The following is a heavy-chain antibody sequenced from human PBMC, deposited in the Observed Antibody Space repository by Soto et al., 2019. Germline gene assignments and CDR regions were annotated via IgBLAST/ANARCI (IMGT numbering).Heavy chain of an antibody. CDR3: AKDKAPISSAWQEDDYYGMDV. D-gene: IGHD6-19*01. CDR1: GFTFSSYA. J-gene: IGHJ6*02. Sequence: GGSLRLSCAASGFTFSSYAMSWVRQAPGKGLEWVSAISGSGGSTYYADSVKGRFTISRDNSKNTLYLQMNSLRAEDTAVYYCAKDKAPISSAWQEDDYYGMDVWGQGTTVTVSS. CDR2: ISGSGGST. V-gene: IGHV3-23*01.